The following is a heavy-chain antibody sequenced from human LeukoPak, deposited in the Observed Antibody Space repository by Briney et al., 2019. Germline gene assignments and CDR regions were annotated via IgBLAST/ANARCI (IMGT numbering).Heavy chain of an antibody. Sequence: GGSLRLSCAASGFSFSNYGVHWVRQAPGKGLEWVTFMQYDGSVEFYADSVMGRFTISKDNSKNTLYLQMNSLRAEDTAVYYCASRPGVPAGAFDIWGQGTMVTVSS. CDR2: MQYDGSVE. D-gene: IGHD2-2*01. CDR1: GFSFSNYG. V-gene: IGHV3-30*02. CDR3: ASRPGVPAGAFDI. J-gene: IGHJ3*02.